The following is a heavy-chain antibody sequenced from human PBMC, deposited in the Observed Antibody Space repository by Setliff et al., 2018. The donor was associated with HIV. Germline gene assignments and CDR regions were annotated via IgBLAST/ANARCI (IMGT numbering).Heavy chain of an antibody. D-gene: IGHD5-12*01. J-gene: IGHJ4*02. CDR1: GGSISSGNW. V-gene: IGHV4-4*02. CDR2: IYHSGST. CDR3: ARLGPSIDPRWLQYFDY. Sequence: SETLSLTCVVSGGSISSGNWWGWVRQPPGKGLEWIGEIYHSGSTNYNPSLKSRVSISVDKSKNQFSLKLNSVTAADTAVYYCARLGPSIDPRWLQYFDYWGQGTLVTVSS.